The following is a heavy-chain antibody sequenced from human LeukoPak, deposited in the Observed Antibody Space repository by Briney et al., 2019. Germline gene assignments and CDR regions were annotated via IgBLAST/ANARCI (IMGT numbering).Heavy chain of an antibody. V-gene: IGHV1-2*02. D-gene: IGHD1-26*01. CDR1: GYTFTGYF. CDR2: INPNIGGT. Sequence: ASVKVSCKASGYTFTGYFMHWVRQAPGQGLEWMGWINPNIGGTKYARKFQGRVIMTRDTSISTAYMELTRLRSDDTAVYYCAREVEGGYDAFDIWGQGTMVTVSS. J-gene: IGHJ3*02. CDR3: AREVEGGYDAFDI.